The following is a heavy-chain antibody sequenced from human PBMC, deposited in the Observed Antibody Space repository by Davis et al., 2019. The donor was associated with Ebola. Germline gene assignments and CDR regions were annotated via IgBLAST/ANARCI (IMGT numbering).Heavy chain of an antibody. V-gene: IGHV1-46*01. CDR1: GYTFTSYY. Sequence: ASVKVSCKASGYTFTSYYMHWVRQAPGQGLEWMGIINPSGGSTSYAQKFQGRVTMTRDTSTSTVYMELSSLRSEDTAVYYCARDTYYGDLIRSRGYYYGMDVWGQGTTVTVSS. J-gene: IGHJ6*02. D-gene: IGHD4-17*01. CDR2: INPSGGST. CDR3: ARDTYYGDLIRSRGYYYGMDV.